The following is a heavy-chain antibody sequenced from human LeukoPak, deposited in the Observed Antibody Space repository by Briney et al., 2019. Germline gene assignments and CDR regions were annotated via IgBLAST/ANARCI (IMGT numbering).Heavy chain of an antibody. V-gene: IGHV3-33*03. CDR3: AKVGPAVGYYYYMDV. CDR1: GFTFSSYG. D-gene: IGHD4-23*01. CDR2: IWYDGSNK. Sequence: PGGSLRLSCAASGFTFSSYGMHWVRQAPGKGLEWVAVIWYDGSNKYYADSVKGRFTISRDNAKNSLYLQMNSLRAEDTAVYYCAKVGPAVGYYYYMDVWGKGTTVTVSS. J-gene: IGHJ6*03.